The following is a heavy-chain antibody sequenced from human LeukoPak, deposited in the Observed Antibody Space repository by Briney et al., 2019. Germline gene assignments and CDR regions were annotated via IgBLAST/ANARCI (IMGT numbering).Heavy chain of an antibody. CDR3: ARHRHSSGYNHAFDI. V-gene: IGHV4-59*08. Sequence: SETLSLTCTVSGGSISGYYWSWIRQPPGKGLEWIAFIHNSGSTNYNPSLRSRVTISVDTSTNQFSLQLSSVTAADTAVYYCARHRHSSGYNHAFDIWGQGKMVTVSS. CDR2: IHNSGST. D-gene: IGHD3-22*01. J-gene: IGHJ3*02. CDR1: GGSISGYY.